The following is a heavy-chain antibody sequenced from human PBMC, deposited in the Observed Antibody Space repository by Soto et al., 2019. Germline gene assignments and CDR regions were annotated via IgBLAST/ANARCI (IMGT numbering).Heavy chain of an antibody. V-gene: IGHV3-33*01. J-gene: IGHJ3*02. CDR1: GFAFTTFA. Sequence: GVSLRLSCEASGFAFTTFAIHWVRQPPGKGLEWLAIIWYDGSNIVYGDSFKGRVTISRDNTRNKIYLQMNSLRAEETALYFCARDNSGPHGHDGFDMWGRGTMVTVSS. D-gene: IGHD6-19*01. CDR2: IWYDGSNI. CDR3: ARDNSGPHGHDGFDM.